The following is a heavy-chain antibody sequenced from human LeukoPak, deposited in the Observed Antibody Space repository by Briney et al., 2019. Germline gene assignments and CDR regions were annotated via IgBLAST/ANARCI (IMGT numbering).Heavy chain of an antibody. D-gene: IGHD3-22*01. J-gene: IGHJ3*02. V-gene: IGHV3-48*02. CDR2: ISSSRSTM. CDR1: GFTFSRYS. CDR3: ARNGLGYYDSSGSRDAFDI. Sequence: GSLRLSCAASGFTFSRYSMNWVRQAPGKGLEWVSYISSSRSTMYYADSVKGRFTISRDNAKNSLYLQMNSLRDEDTAVYYCARNGLGYYDSSGSRDAFDIWGQGTMVTVSS.